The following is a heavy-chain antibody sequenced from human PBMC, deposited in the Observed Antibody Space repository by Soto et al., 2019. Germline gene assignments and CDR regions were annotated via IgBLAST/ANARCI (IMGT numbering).Heavy chain of an antibody. D-gene: IGHD6-19*01. J-gene: IGHJ4*02. V-gene: IGHV1-2*04. CDR1: GYIFTGYY. Sequence: GASVKVSCKASGYIFTGYYMHWVRQAPGQGLEWMGWINPISGDTNYTQKFQGWVTMTRDTSISTAYMELSRLRSDDTAVYYCATSRISIAVAGETEYYFDYWGQGTPVTVSS. CDR2: INPISGDT. CDR3: ATSRISIAVAGETEYYFDY.